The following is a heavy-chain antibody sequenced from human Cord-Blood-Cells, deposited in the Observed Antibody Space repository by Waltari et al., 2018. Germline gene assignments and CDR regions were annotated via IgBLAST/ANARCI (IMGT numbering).Heavy chain of an antibody. CDR3: ARIAIFGVVIDY. CDR2: ISSSSSYI. J-gene: IGHJ4*02. D-gene: IGHD3-3*01. CDR1: GFTFSSYS. V-gene: IGHV3-21*01. Sequence: EVQLVESGGGLVKPGGSLRLSCAASGFTFSSYSMNWVRQAPGKGREWVSSISSSSSYIYYADSVKGRFTISRDNAKNSLYLQMNSLRAEDTAVYYCARIAIFGVVIDYWGQGTLVTVSS.